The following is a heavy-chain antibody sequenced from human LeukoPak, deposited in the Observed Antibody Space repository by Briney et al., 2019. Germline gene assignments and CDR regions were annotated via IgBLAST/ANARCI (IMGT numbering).Heavy chain of an antibody. V-gene: IGHV3-23*01. J-gene: IGHJ4*02. CDR3: AKDGWFGELLSSIDY. CDR1: GFTFSNYA. CDR2: ISGSGGST. Sequence: PGGSLRLSCAASGFTFSNYAMSWVRQAPGKGLEWVSVISGSGGSTYYADSVKGRFTSSRDNSKKALYLQMNSLRAEDTAVYYCAKDGWFGELLSSIDYWGQGTLVTVSS. D-gene: IGHD3-10*01.